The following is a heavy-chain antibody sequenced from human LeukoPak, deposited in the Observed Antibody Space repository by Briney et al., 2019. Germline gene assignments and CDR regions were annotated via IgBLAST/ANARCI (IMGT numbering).Heavy chain of an antibody. CDR1: RGSISSGHW. V-gene: IGHV4-4*02. CDR3: ARSGWGSTWYYFDS. J-gene: IGHJ4*02. D-gene: IGHD6-13*01. Sequence: SETLSLTCAVSRGSISSGHWWSWVRQPPGQGRMWIGEIYYIGSTNYNPSLKIRVPISIAQSKNQFSLKLTSVTAADTAVYFCARSGWGSTWYYFDSWGQGALVTVSS. CDR2: IYYIGST.